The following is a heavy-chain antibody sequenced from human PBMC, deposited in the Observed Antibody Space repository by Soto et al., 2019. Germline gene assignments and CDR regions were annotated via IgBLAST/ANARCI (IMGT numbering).Heavy chain of an antibody. CDR3: ASTVSRYYYYGMDV. J-gene: IGHJ6*02. CDR2: IIPIFGTA. CDR1: VGTFSSYA. V-gene: IGHV1-69*12. D-gene: IGHD4-4*01. Sequence: QVQLVQSGAEVKKPGSSVKVSCKASVGTFSSYAISWVRQAPGQGLEWMGGIIPIFGTANYAQKFQGRVTITADESTSTGYMELSSLRSEDTAVYYCASTVSRYYYYGMDVWGQGTTVTVSS.